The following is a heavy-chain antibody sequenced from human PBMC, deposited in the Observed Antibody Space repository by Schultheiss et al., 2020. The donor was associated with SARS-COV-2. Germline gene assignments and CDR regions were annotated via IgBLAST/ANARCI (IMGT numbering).Heavy chain of an antibody. D-gene: IGHD3-22*01. CDR3: ARGLVPLYYYDSSGYSPFDY. CDR1: GYTLTELS. V-gene: IGHV1-8*01. Sequence: ASVKVSCKVSGYTLTELSMHWVRQAPGKGLEWMGWMNPNSGNTGYAQKFQGRVTMTRNTSISTAYMELSSLRSEDTAVYYCARGLVPLYYYDSSGYSPFDYWGQGTLVTVSS. J-gene: IGHJ4*02. CDR2: MNPNSGNT.